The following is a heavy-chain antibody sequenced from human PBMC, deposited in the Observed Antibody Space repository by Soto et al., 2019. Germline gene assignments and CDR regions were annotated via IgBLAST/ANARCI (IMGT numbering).Heavy chain of an antibody. V-gene: IGHV4-59*01. J-gene: IGHJ3*02. CDR2: ISDSGVT. CDR3: XXXXXXXXGPXXXDI. Sequence: QVQLQESGPRLVKSSETLSLVCSVSGDSIIRSFWGWIRQSPGKGLEYIGYISDSGVTDYDPSLKSRVTISVDTSKNQFSLKLTSVTAADTAXXXXXXXXXXXXGPXXXDIWGQGTMVTXSS. CDR1: GDSIIRSF.